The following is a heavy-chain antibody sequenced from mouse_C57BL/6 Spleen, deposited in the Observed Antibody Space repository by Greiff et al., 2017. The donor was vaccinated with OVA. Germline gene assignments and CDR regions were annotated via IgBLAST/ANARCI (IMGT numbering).Heavy chain of an antibody. J-gene: IGHJ2*01. CDR3: AGGGYSFDY. CDR2: INPNNGGT. V-gene: IGHV1-26*01. Sequence: EVQLQQSGPELVKPGASVKISCKASGYTFTDYYMNWVKQSHGKSLEWIGDINPNNGGTSYNQKFKGKATLTVDKSSSTAYMELRSLTSEDSAVYYCAGGGYSFDYWGQGTTLTVSS. CDR1: GYTFTDYY. D-gene: IGHD1-1*02.